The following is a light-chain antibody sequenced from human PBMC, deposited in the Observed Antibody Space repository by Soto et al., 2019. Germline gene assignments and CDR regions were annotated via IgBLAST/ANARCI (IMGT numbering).Light chain of an antibody. CDR1: LSVVTT. J-gene: IGKJ5*01. Sequence: EIVMTQSPATLSVYPGERATLACRASLSVVTTFAWYQQKPGQAPRLLIYGASTRATGVPVRFSGSGSGTELTLSISSLIADAFAMYYCQQYKNGLAFTFCHATRRQSK. CDR2: GAS. CDR3: QQYKNGLAFT. V-gene: IGKV3-15*01.